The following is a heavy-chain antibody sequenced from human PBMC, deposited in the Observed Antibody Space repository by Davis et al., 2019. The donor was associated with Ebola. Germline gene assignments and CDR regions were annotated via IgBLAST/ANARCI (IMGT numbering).Heavy chain of an antibody. CDR2: INYSGTT. D-gene: IGHD6-13*01. CDR1: GASISTYY. CDR3: ARSSDSSWYY. V-gene: IGHV4-59*01. Sequence: PSETLSLTCIVSGASISTYYWSWIRQPPGKGLEWIGYINYSGTTNYNPSLKSRVTISVDTSKNQFSLKLNSVTAADTAVYYCARSSDSSWYYWGQGALVTVSS. J-gene: IGHJ4*02.